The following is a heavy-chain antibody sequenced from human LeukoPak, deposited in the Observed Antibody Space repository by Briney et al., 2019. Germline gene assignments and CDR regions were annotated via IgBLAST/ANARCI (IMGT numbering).Heavy chain of an antibody. Sequence: ASVKVSCKASGYTFTSYGISWVRQAPGQGLEWMGWISAYNGNTNYAQKLQGRVTMTTDTSTSTACMELRSLRSDDTAVYYCARDLITGIAVAEDYWGQGTLVTVSS. CDR1: GYTFTSYG. V-gene: IGHV1-18*01. D-gene: IGHD6-19*01. CDR2: ISAYNGNT. J-gene: IGHJ4*02. CDR3: ARDLITGIAVAEDY.